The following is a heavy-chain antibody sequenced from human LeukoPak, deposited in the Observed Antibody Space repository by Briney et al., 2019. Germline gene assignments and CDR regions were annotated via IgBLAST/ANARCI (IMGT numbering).Heavy chain of an antibody. J-gene: IGHJ3*02. CDR3: ARGLLAFDI. V-gene: IGHV4-34*01. CDR2: INHSGST. D-gene: IGHD2-15*01. Sequence: PSETLSPTCAVYGGSFSGYFWNWIRQPPGKGLEWIGEINHSGSTNYNPSLKSRVTISVDTSKNQVSLKLSSVTAADTAVYYCARGLLAFDIWGQGTMVIVSS. CDR1: GGSFSGYF.